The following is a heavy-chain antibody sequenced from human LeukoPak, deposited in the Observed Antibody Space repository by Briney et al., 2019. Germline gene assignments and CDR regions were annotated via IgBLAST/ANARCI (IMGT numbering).Heavy chain of an antibody. D-gene: IGHD3-10*01. CDR2: FDPEDGET. CDR1: GYTLTELS. V-gene: IGHV1-24*01. Sequence: ASVKVSCKVSGYTLTELSMHWVRQAPGKGLEWMGGFDPEDGETIYAQKFQGRVTMTEDTSTDTAYMELSSLRSEDTAVYYCATGITMVRGVIWYFDYWGQGTLVTVSS. J-gene: IGHJ4*02. CDR3: ATGITMVRGVIWYFDY.